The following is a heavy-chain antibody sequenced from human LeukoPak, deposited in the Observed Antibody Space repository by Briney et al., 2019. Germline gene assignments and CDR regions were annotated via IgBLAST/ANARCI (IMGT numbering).Heavy chain of an antibody. CDR1: GYTFTSYA. D-gene: IGHD2-2*01. J-gene: IGHJ4*02. CDR2: INAGNGNT. CDR3: ASTPKGVPAAPVTN. Sequence: GASVKVSCKASGYTFTSYAMHWVRQAPGQRLEWMGWINAGNGNTKYSQKFQGRVTITRDTSASTAYMELSRLRSDDTAVYYCASTPKGVPAAPVTNWGQGTLVTVSS. V-gene: IGHV1-3*01.